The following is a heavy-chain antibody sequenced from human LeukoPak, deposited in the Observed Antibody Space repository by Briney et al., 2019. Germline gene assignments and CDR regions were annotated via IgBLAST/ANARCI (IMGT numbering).Heavy chain of an antibody. V-gene: IGHV3-30-3*01. CDR1: GFTFSSYA. CDR2: ISYDGSNK. Sequence: PGGSLRLSCAASGFTFSSYAMHWVRQAPGKGLEWVAVISYDGSNKYYADSVKGRFTISRDNSKNTLYLQMNSLRAEDTAVYYCASRPSAAGDYWGQGTLVTVSS. CDR3: ASRPSAAGDY. D-gene: IGHD6-13*01. J-gene: IGHJ4*02.